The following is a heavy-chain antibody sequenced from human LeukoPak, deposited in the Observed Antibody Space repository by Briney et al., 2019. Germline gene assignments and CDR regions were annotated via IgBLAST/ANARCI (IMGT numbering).Heavy chain of an antibody. Sequence: GGSLRLSCAASGFTFSHYGMHWVRQAPGKGLEWVALIWDDGNKKSHADTVKGRFTISRDNSKNTLYLQMNSLRAEDTAVYYCARDFGTTVTTFDAVDIWGQGTKVIVSS. D-gene: IGHD4-17*01. V-gene: IGHV3-33*01. CDR2: IWDDGNKK. J-gene: IGHJ3*02. CDR1: GFTFSHYG. CDR3: ARDFGTTVTTFDAVDI.